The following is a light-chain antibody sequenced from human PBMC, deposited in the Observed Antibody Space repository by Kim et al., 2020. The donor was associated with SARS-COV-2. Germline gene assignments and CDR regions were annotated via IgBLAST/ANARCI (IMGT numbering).Light chain of an antibody. CDR2: SAS. CDR3: QQTYSAPRS. V-gene: IGKV1-39*01. J-gene: IGKJ2*01. CDR1: QSISTS. Sequence: SATVGVRVTNSCRASQSISTSLNWYQQKSGKAPRLLISSASILQGGIPSRFSAAASGTLFSLSINGLQPEDFATYYCQQTYSAPRSFGQGTKLE.